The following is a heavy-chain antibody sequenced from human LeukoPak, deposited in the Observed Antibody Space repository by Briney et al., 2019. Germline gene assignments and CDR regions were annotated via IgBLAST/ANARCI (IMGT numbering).Heavy chain of an antibody. CDR3: ARDTIDSSGYHFDY. CDR2: IKQDGSEK. V-gene: IGHV3-7*01. CDR1: GFTFSSYA. D-gene: IGHD3-22*01. Sequence: GGSLRLSCAASGFTFSSYAMTWVRQTPGKGLEWVANIKQDGSEKYYVDSVKGRFTISRDNAENSLYLQMNSLRAEDTAVYYCARDTIDSSGYHFDYWGQGTLVTVSS. J-gene: IGHJ4*02.